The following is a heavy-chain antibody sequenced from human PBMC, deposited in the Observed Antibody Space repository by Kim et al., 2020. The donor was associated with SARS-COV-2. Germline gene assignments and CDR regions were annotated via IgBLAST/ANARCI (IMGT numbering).Heavy chain of an antibody. CDR3: ARVKILIAVAGPFDY. D-gene: IGHD6-19*01. Sequence: GGSLRLSCAASGFTFSSYAMHWVRQAPGKGLEWVAVISYDGSNKYYADSVKGRFTISRDNSKNTLYLQMNSLRAEDTAVYYCARVKILIAVAGPFDYWGQGTLVTVSS. V-gene: IGHV3-30*04. J-gene: IGHJ4*02. CDR1: GFTFSSYA. CDR2: ISYDGSNK.